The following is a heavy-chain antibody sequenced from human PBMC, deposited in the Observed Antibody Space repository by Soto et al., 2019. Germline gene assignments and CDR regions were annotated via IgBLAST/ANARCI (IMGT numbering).Heavy chain of an antibody. J-gene: IGHJ4*02. Sequence: QPGGSLRLSCAASGFTFDDYAMHWVRQAPGKGLEWVSGISWNSGSIGYADSVKGRFTISRDNAKNSLYLQMNSLRAEDTALYYCAMANYYDSSAMGYWGQGTLVTVSS. D-gene: IGHD3-22*01. V-gene: IGHV3-9*01. CDR1: GFTFDDYA. CDR3: AMANYYDSSAMGY. CDR2: ISWNSGSI.